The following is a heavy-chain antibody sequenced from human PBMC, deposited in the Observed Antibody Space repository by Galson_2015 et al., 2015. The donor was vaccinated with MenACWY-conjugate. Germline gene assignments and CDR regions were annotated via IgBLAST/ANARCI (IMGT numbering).Heavy chain of an antibody. V-gene: IGHV5-51*01. J-gene: IGHJ6*02. D-gene: IGHD1-26*01. CDR2: ISPGDSNT. CDR1: GYYFTSYW. Sequence: QSGAEVKQPGKSLKISCKDSGYYFTSYWIAWVRQIPGKGLEWMGLISPGDSNTRYSPSFQGQVTISADKSISTAYLQWSSLKASDTAMYYCARHPPGGRGMDVWGQGTTVTVSS. CDR3: ARHPPGGRGMDV.